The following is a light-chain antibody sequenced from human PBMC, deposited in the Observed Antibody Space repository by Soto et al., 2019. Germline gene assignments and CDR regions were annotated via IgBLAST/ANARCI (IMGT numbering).Light chain of an antibody. V-gene: IGLV2-14*01. Sequence: QSALTQPASVSGSPGQSITISCTGTSSDVGGYNYVSWYQQHPGKAPKLMIYEVNNRPSGVSNRFSGSKSGNTASLTISGLQAEDEADYYCGSYTSISTGVFGTGTKLTVL. CDR2: EVN. J-gene: IGLJ1*01. CDR1: SSDVGGYNY. CDR3: GSYTSISTGV.